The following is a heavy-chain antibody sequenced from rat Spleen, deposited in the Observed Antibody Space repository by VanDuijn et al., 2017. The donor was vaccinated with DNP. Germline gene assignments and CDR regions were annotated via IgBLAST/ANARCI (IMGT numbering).Heavy chain of an antibody. D-gene: IGHD1-7*01. CDR1: GFTFSDYA. J-gene: IGHJ2*01. CDR2: IIYDGSST. CDR3: ATGATRNYFDY. V-gene: IGHV5S10*01. Sequence: EVQLVESGGGLVQPGNSLKLSCAASGFTFSDYAMAWVRQSPKKGLEWVATIIYDGSSTYYRDSVKGRFTISRDNAKSTLYLQMDSLRSEDTATYYCATGATRNYFDYWGQGVMVPVSS.